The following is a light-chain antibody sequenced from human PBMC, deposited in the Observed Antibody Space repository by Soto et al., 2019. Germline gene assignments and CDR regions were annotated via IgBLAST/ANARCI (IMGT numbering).Light chain of an antibody. Sequence: DIQMTQSPSSLSASVGDRVIITCRASQSITNYLNWYQQKPGKAPKLLIYAASSLQSGVPSRFSGSEAGTDFTLSISSLQPEDFATYYCQQSYSTPWTFGQGTKVEIK. CDR2: AAS. CDR1: QSITNY. J-gene: IGKJ1*01. V-gene: IGKV1-39*01. CDR3: QQSYSTPWT.